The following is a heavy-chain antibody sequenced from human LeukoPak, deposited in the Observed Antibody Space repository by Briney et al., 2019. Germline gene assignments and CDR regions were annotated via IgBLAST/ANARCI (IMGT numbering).Heavy chain of an antibody. CDR2: IYYSGST. CDR1: GSSISSYY. Sequence: PSETLSLTCTVSGSSISSYYWSWIRQPPGKGLEWIGYIYYSGSTNDNPSLKSRVTISVDTSKNQFSLKLSSVTAADTAVYYCARGRGWLQSTPFDYWGQGTLVTVSS. J-gene: IGHJ4*02. V-gene: IGHV4-59*01. D-gene: IGHD5-24*01. CDR3: ARGRGWLQSTPFDY.